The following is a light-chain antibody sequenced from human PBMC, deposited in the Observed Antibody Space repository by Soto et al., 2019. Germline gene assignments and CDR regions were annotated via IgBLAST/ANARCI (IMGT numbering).Light chain of an antibody. CDR1: QSVSSSY. CDR2: GAS. Sequence: EIVVTQSPGTLSLSPGERATLSCRASQSVSSSYLAWYQQKPGQAPRLLIFGASSRATGVPDRFSGSGSATDFTLTISRLEPEDFAVYYCQQYGSSPPWTFGQGTKVEIK. V-gene: IGKV3-20*01. CDR3: QQYGSSPPWT. J-gene: IGKJ1*01.